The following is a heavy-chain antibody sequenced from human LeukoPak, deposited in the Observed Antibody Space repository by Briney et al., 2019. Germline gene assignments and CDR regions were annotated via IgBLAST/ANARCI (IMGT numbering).Heavy chain of an antibody. Sequence: SETLSLTCAVYGGSFSGYYWSWIRQPPGRGLEWIGEINHSGSTNYNPSLKSRVTISVDTSKNQFSLKLSSVTAADTAVYYCARDPRDDYGDYGNWYFDLWGRGTLVTVSS. CDR2: INHSGST. CDR1: GGSFSGYY. CDR3: ARDPRDDYGDYGNWYFDL. V-gene: IGHV4-34*01. J-gene: IGHJ2*01. D-gene: IGHD4-17*01.